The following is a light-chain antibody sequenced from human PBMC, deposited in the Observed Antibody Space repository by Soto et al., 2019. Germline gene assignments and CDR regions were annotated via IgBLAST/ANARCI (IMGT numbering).Light chain of an antibody. CDR2: AAA. CDR1: QSISSF. Sequence: DIQITQSPSSLSASVGDRVTITCRASQSISSFLTWYQQKPGKAPKLLIYAAATLQRGVPSRFSGSGSGTDFTLTISSLQPEDSATYYCQQSYSTPQTFGQGTKVDIK. V-gene: IGKV1-39*01. J-gene: IGKJ1*01. CDR3: QQSYSTPQT.